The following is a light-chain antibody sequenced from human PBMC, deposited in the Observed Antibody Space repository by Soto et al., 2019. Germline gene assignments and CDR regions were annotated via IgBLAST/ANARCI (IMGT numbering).Light chain of an antibody. CDR2: DAS. V-gene: IGKV3-11*01. Sequence: DIVLTQSPATLSLSPGESATLSCRASRSVSSYLAWYQQKPGQAPRLLIYDASNRATDIPARFSGSGSGTDFTLTISSLEPEDFAVYYCQQRSNWPPFTFGQGTRLENK. J-gene: IGKJ5*01. CDR1: RSVSSY. CDR3: QQRSNWPPFT.